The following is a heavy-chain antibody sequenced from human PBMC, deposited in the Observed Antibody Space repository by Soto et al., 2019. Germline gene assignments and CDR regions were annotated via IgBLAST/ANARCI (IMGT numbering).Heavy chain of an antibody. Sequence: GSLRLSCAASGFTFSSYAMSWVRQAPGKGLEWVSAISSRGGSTFYADSVKGRFTISRDNSKNTLFLQLNSLRAEDSAVYFCAKPIGQYYFDYWGQGTLVTVSS. V-gene: IGHV3-23*01. CDR2: ISSRGGST. CDR1: GFTFSSYA. J-gene: IGHJ4*02. D-gene: IGHD2-15*01. CDR3: AKPIGQYYFDY.